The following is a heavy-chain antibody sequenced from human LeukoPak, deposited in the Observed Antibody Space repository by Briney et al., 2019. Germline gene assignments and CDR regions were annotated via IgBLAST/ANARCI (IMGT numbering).Heavy chain of an antibody. D-gene: IGHD6-19*01. Sequence: PSETLSLTCTVSGGSINDYYWTWIRQPPGKGLEWIGSIYYSGSTYYNPSLKSRVTISVDTSKNQFSLKLSSVTAADTAVYYCARLGGIAVALLPWVDAFDIWGQGTMVTVSS. V-gene: IGHV4-39*01. CDR2: IYYSGST. CDR1: GGSINDYY. CDR3: ARLGGIAVALLPWVDAFDI. J-gene: IGHJ3*02.